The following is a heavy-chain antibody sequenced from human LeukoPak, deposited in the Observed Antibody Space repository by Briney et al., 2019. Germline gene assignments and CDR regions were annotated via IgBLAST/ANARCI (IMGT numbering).Heavy chain of an antibody. V-gene: IGHV3-73*01. CDR3: TRDRGTYNWFDP. J-gene: IGHJ5*02. CDR2: IDKKDNLYAT. Sequence: PGGSLRLSCVASGFTFSASAVHWVRQSSGKGLEWVGHIDKKDNLYATAYAESVKGRFTISRDDSKDTAFLHMDSLKTEDTALYYCTRDRGTYNWFDPWGQGTLVTVSS. CDR1: GFTFSASA. D-gene: IGHD2-15*01.